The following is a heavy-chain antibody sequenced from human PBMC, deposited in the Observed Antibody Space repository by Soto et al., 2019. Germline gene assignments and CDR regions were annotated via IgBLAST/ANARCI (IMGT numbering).Heavy chain of an antibody. CDR3: ARGLYSSSTSYFDY. CDR2: IYYSGSA. D-gene: IGHD6-6*01. Sequence: QVQLQESGPGLVKPSQTLSLACAVFGDSISSGGYYWSWIRQHPGKGLEWVGYIYYSGSANYNPSLKSLITISLDTSKNQFSLMLCSVAAADTAVYYCARGLYSSSTSYFDYWDQGTLVTVSS. J-gene: IGHJ4*02. CDR1: GDSISSGGYY. V-gene: IGHV4-31*01.